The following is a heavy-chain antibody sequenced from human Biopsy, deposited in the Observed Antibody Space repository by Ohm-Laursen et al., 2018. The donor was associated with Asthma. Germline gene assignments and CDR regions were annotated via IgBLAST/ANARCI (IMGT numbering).Heavy chain of an antibody. V-gene: IGHV3-53*01. Sequence: SLRLSCAASGFAVSRDHMFWVRQAPGKGLEWVSVIYSGGTSHTADSVRGRFTISRDYSKNTLYLQMHSLRAEDTAVYYCARGYSNNWSHYYFDYWGQGTLVTVSS. CDR1: GFAVSRDH. CDR3: ARGYSNNWSHYYFDY. D-gene: IGHD1-20*01. J-gene: IGHJ4*02. CDR2: IYSGGTS.